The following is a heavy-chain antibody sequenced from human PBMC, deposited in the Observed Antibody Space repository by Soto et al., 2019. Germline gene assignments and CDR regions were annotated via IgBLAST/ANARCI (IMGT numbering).Heavy chain of an antibody. D-gene: IGHD3-9*01. V-gene: IGHV1-46*01. Sequence: ASVKVSCKASGYTFTSYYMHWVRQAPGQGLEWMGIINPSGSTSYAQKFQGRVTMTRDTFTSTAYMELRSLRSDDTAVYYCARSPVRYFDWFFDYWGQGTLVTVSS. J-gene: IGHJ4*02. CDR3: ARSPVRYFDWFFDY. CDR2: INPSGST. CDR1: GYTFTSYY.